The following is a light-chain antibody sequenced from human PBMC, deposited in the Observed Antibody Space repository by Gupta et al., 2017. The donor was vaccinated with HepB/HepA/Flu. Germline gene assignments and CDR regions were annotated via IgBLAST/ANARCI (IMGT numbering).Light chain of an antibody. CDR1: QSVTSSY. J-gene: IGKJ1*01. Sequence: IVLTQSPGTLSLSPGERATLSCRASQSVTSSYLTWYQQKPGLAPRLLTYGASSRATGIPDRFSGRGSGTDFTLTISRLEPEDFAVYYCQQYGSSHRTFGQGTKVEIK. CDR2: GAS. CDR3: QQYGSSHRT. V-gene: IGKV3-20*01.